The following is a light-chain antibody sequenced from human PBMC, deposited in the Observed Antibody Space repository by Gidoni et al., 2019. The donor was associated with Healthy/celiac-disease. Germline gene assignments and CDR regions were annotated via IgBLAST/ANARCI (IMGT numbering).Light chain of an antibody. Sequence: QSVLTQPPPASRTPWQRVTISCSGSSSNIGSNTVNWYQQLPGTAPKLLIYSNNQRPSGVPDRFSGSKSGTSASLAISGLQSEDEADYYCAAWDDSLNGVVFGGGTKLTVL. V-gene: IGLV1-44*01. CDR3: AAWDDSLNGVV. CDR2: SNN. J-gene: IGLJ2*01. CDR1: SSNIGSNT.